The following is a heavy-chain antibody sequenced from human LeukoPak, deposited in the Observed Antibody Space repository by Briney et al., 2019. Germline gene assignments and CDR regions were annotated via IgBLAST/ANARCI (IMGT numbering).Heavy chain of an antibody. CDR3: ARIIYYYDSSGYRDDAFGI. CDR1: GGSISSYY. Sequence: SETLSLTCTVSGGSISSYYWSWIRQPPGKGLEWIGYIYYSGNTNYNPSLKSRVTISVDASKNQFSLKLSSVTAADTAVYYCARIIYYYDSSGYRDDAFGIWGQGTMVTVSS. CDR2: IYYSGNT. J-gene: IGHJ3*02. D-gene: IGHD3-22*01. V-gene: IGHV4-59*01.